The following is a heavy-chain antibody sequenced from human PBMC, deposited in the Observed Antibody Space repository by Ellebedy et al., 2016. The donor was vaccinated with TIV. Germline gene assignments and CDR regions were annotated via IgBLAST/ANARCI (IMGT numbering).Heavy chain of an antibody. Sequence: GGSLRLXCAASGFTFNNYAMSWVRQAPGKGLEWVSTISGSGGTTYSADSVKGRFTISRDNSKNTLYLQMNSLRAEDTAVYYCAKDRGYSSSWYMGDDAFDTWGQGTMVTVSS. J-gene: IGHJ3*02. D-gene: IGHD6-13*01. CDR3: AKDRGYSSSWYMGDDAFDT. V-gene: IGHV3-23*01. CDR2: ISGSGGTT. CDR1: GFTFNNYA.